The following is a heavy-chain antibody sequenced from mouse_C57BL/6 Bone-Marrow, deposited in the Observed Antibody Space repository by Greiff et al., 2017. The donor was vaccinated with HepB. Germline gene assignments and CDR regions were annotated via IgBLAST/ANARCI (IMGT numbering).Heavy chain of an antibody. CDR2: INSDGGST. Sequence: EVKLVESGGGLVQPGESLKLSCESNEYEFPSHDMSWVRKTPEKRLELVAAINSDGGSTYYPDTMERRFIISRDNTKKTLYLQMSSLSAEDTALYYCARQVLRRAWFAYWGQGTLVTVSA. V-gene: IGHV5-2*01. CDR1: EYEFPSHD. CDR3: ARQVLRRAWFAY. J-gene: IGHJ3*01. D-gene: IGHD1-2*01.